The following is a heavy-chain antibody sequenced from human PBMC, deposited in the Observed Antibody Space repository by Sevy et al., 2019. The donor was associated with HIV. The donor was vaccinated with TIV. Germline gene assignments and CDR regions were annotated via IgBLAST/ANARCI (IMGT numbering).Heavy chain of an antibody. V-gene: IGHV1-69*13. CDR3: ARERQQLVLWASFDY. D-gene: IGHD6-13*01. CDR2: IIPIFGTA. J-gene: IGHJ4*02. CDR1: GGTFSSYA. Sequence: ASVKVSCKASGGTFSSYAISWVRQAPGQGLEWMGGIIPIFGTANYAQKFQGRVTITADESTSTAYMELSSLRSEDTAVYYSARERQQLVLWASFDYWGQGTLVTVSS.